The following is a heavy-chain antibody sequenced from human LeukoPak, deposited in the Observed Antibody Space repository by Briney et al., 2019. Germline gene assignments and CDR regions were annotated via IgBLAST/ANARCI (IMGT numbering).Heavy chain of an antibody. CDR3: AKAASVTLVRGAPA. J-gene: IGHJ5*02. D-gene: IGHD3-10*01. V-gene: IGHV3-30*02. CDR2: IRNDGSNK. CDR1: GFTFNNYG. Sequence: PGGSLRLSCATSGFTFNNYGMHWVRQAPGKGLEWVAFIRNDGSNKYYADSVKGRFTISRDNPKNTLYLQMNSPRAEDTAVYYCAKAASVTLVRGAPAWGQGTLVTVSS.